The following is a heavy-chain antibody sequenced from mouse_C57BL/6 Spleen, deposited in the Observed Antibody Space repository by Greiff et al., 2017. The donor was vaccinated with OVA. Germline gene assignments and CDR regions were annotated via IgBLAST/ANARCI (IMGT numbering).Heavy chain of an antibody. V-gene: IGHV5-9-1*02. D-gene: IGHD4-1*01. CDR3: TREDWDDYWYFDV. J-gene: IGHJ1*03. CDR1: GFTFSSYA. CDR2: ISSGGDYI. Sequence: EVMLVESGEGLVKPGGSLKLSCAASGFTFSSYAMSWVRQTPEKRLEWVAYISSGGDYIYYADTVKGRFTISRDNARNTLYLQMSSLKSEDTAMYYCTREDWDDYWYFDVWGTGTTVTVSS.